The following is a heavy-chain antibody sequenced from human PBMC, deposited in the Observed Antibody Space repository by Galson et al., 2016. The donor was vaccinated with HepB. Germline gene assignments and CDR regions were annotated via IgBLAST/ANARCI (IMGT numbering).Heavy chain of an antibody. V-gene: IGHV3-49*04. J-gene: IGHJ4*02. CDR3: TRDPDMLGQGLRSVEAFDY. CDR1: GFNFGDYG. D-gene: IGHD5-12*01. CDR2: IRSKAYDGTT. Sequence: SLRLSCAASGFNFGDYGMSWVRQAPGKGLEWVGFIRSKAYDGTTEYAASVKGRFTISRDDSNSIAYLQMNSLKTEDTAVYYCTRDPDMLGQGLRSVEAFDYWGQGTLVTVSS.